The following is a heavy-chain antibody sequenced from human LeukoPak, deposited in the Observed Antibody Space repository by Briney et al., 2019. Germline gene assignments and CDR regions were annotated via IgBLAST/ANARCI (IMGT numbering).Heavy chain of an antibody. D-gene: IGHD6-19*01. Sequence: GGSLRLSCAASGFTFSSSAMSWVRQAPGKGLEWVSSISGSGSGGSTYYADSVKGRFTISRDNSKNTLYLQMNSLRAEDTAVYYCARDLLAGWWFDPWGQGTLVTVSS. CDR2: ISGSGSGGST. CDR1: GFTFSSSA. CDR3: ARDLLAGWWFDP. V-gene: IGHV3-23*01. J-gene: IGHJ5*02.